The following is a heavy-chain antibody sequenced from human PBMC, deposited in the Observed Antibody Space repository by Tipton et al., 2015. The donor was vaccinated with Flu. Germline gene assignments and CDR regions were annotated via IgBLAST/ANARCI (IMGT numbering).Heavy chain of an antibody. J-gene: IGHJ6*02. Sequence: SLRLSCAASGFNVSSNYMTWVRQAPGKGLEWVSTLYSGGSAFYADSVKGRFTISRDNSKNTVYLQMNSLRAEDTAIYYCARDLVLKRVGIHPFYYYGMDVWGQGTTVTVSS. CDR2: LYSGGSA. V-gene: IGHV3-53*01. CDR1: GFNVSSNY. CDR3: ARDLVLKRVGIHPFYYYGMDV. D-gene: IGHD4/OR15-4a*01.